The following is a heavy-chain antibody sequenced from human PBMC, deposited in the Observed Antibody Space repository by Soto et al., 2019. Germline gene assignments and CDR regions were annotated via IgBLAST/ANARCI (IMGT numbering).Heavy chain of an antibody. Sequence: VASVKVSCKASGYTFTSYGISWVRRAPGQGLEWMGWISAYNGNTNYAQKLQGRVTMTTDTSTSTAYMELRSLRSDDTAVYYCARVRITMVRGVTLNWFDPWGQGTLVTVSS. D-gene: IGHD3-10*01. CDR3: ARVRITMVRGVTLNWFDP. V-gene: IGHV1-18*01. CDR2: ISAYNGNT. J-gene: IGHJ5*02. CDR1: GYTFTSYG.